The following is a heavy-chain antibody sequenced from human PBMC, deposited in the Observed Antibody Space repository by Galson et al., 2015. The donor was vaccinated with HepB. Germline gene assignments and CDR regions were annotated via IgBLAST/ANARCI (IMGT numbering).Heavy chain of an antibody. Sequence: SVKVSCKASGYTFTSYAMNWVRQAPGQGLEWMGWINTNTGNPTYAQGFTGRFVFSLDTSVSTAYLQISSLKAEDTAVYYCARAPLDDILTGYHYGNWFDPWGQGTLVTVSS. J-gene: IGHJ5*02. D-gene: IGHD3-9*01. CDR3: ARAPLDDILTGYHYGNWFDP. V-gene: IGHV7-4-1*02. CDR1: GYTFTSYA. CDR2: INTNTGNP.